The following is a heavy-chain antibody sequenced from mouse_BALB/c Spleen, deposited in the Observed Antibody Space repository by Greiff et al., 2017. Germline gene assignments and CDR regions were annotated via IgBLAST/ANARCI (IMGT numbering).Heavy chain of an antibody. J-gene: IGHJ2*01. D-gene: IGHD2-1*01. CDR3: ARGGYGNSRCDY. V-gene: IGHV1S41*01. CDR1: GYTFTCYW. CDR2: IAPGSGST. Sequence: DLVKPGASVKLSCKASGYTFTCYWINWLKQRPGQGLEWIGRIAPGSGSTYYNEMFKGKATLTVDTSSSTAYIQLSSLSSEDSAVYSWARGGYGNSRCDYWGQGTTLTVSS.